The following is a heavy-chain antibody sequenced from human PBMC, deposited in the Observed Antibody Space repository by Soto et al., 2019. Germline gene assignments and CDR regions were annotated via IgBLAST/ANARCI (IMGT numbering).Heavy chain of an antibody. D-gene: IGHD6-13*01. CDR3: ATDGAAVAAMGV. CDR2: ISSGGEYV. V-gene: IGHV3-21*01. Sequence: EVQLVESGGGLVKPGGSLRLSCAASGLTFSTYGMNWVRQAPGKGPEWVSSISSGGEYVGYADSVKGRLNISRDNAKSLLYLQLDSLRVEDRAVYCCATDGAAVAAMGVWGQGTTVTVSS. J-gene: IGHJ6*02. CDR1: GLTFSTYG.